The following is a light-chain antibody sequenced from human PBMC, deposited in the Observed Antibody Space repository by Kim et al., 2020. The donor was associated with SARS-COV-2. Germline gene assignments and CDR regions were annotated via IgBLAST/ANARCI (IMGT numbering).Light chain of an antibody. CDR2: YDS. Sequence: SYELTQPPPVSVAPGKTARITCGGDNIGSKSVHWYQQKPGQAPVLVISYDSDRPSGIPERFSGSNSGNTATLTINRVEAGDEADYYCQVWDSSSDHRVFGGGTLLTVL. J-gene: IGLJ3*02. CDR1: NIGSKS. V-gene: IGLV3-21*01. CDR3: QVWDSSSDHRV.